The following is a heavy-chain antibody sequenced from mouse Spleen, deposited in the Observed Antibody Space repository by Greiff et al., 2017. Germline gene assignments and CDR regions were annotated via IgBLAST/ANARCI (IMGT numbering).Heavy chain of an antibody. CDR2: IDPETGGT. D-gene: IGHD2-2*01. CDR3: TRGGLRRGVGFAY. CDR1: GYTFTDYE. V-gene: IGHV1-15*01. J-gene: IGHJ3*01. Sequence: QVQLQQSGAELVRPGASVTLSCKASGYTFTDYEMHWVKQTPVHGLEWIGAIDPETGGTAYNQKFKGKAILTADKSSSTAYMELRSLTSEDSAVYYCTRGGLRRGVGFAYWGQGTLVTVSA.